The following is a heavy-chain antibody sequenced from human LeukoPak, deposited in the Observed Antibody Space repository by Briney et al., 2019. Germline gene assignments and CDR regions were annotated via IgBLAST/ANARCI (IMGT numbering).Heavy chain of an antibody. V-gene: IGHV1-2*02. Sequence: ASVTVSCKTSGYTFTGYYMHWVRQAPGQGLEWMGWINPNSGGTNYAQKFEGRATMTRDTSISTAYMELSRLRSDDTALYYCARGTAVADLLADYWGQGTLVTVSS. CDR1: GYTFTGYY. J-gene: IGHJ4*02. CDR2: INPNSGGT. D-gene: IGHD6-19*01. CDR3: ARGTAVADLLADY.